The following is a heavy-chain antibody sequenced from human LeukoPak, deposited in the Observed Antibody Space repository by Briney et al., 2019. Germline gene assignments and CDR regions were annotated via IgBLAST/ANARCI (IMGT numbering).Heavy chain of an antibody. J-gene: IGHJ4*02. CDR3: ASSKDYHDSSGYARTLDY. Sequence: ASVKVSCKPSGGTFTSYAISWVRQAPGQGLEWMGGIIPIFGTANYAQKFQGRVTITADESTSTAYMELSSLRSEDTAIYYCASSKDYHDSSGYARTLDYWGQGTLVTVSS. CDR2: IIPIFGTA. V-gene: IGHV1-69*01. CDR1: GGTFTSYA. D-gene: IGHD3-22*01.